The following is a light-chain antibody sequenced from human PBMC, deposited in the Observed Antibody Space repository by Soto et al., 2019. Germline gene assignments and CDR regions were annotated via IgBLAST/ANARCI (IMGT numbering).Light chain of an antibody. V-gene: IGKV3-20*01. CDR1: RSVSSSY. Sequence: EIVLTQSPGTLSLSPGERATLSCRASRSVSSSYLGWYQQKPGQAPRLLIYGASSRATGIPDRFSGSGSGTDYTLTISRLEPEDFAVYYCQQYGSSPPMYTFGQGTKLEIK. CDR2: GAS. CDR3: QQYGSSPPMYT. J-gene: IGKJ2*01.